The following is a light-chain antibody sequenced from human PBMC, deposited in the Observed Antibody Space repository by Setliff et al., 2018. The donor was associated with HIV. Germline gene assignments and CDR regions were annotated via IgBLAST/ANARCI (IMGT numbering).Light chain of an antibody. CDR1: SSDVGASKY. J-gene: IGLJ1*01. CDR3: YSYAGSNNYV. CDR2: EVS. Sequence: QSVLTQPASVSGSPGQSISISCTGTSSDVGASKYVSWYQLHPGTAPKLIIYEVSNRPSGISNRFSASKSGNTASLTISGLQTEDEADYYCYSYAGSNNYVFGTGTKVTVL. V-gene: IGLV2-14*01.